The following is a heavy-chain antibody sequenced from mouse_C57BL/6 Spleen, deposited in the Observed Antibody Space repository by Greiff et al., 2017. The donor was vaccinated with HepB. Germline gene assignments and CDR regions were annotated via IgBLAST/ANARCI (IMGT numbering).Heavy chain of an antibody. CDR2: INPNNGGT. J-gene: IGHJ2*01. V-gene: IGHV1-26*01. D-gene: IGHD6-1*01. CDR3: ARSPSPFDY. CDR1: GYTFTDYY. Sequence: VQLQQSGPELVKPGASVKISCKASGYTFTDYYMNWVKQSHGKSLEWIGDINPNNGGTSYNQKFKGKATLTVDKSSSTAYMELRSLTSEDSAVYYCARSPSPFDYWGQGTTLTVSS.